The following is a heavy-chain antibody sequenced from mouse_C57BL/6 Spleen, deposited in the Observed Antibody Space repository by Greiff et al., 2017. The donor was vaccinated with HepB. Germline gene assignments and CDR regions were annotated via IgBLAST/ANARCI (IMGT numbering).Heavy chain of an antibody. CDR3: ARGPLGYFDY. CDR1: GYTFTDYN. V-gene: IGHV1-18*01. J-gene: IGHJ2*01. D-gene: IGHD4-1*01. Sequence: EVQLQQSGPELVKPGASVKIPCKASGYTFTDYNMDWVKQSHGKSLEWIGVINPNNGGTIYNQKFKGKATLTVDKSSSTAYMELRSLTSEDTAVYYWARGPLGYFDYWGQGTTLTVSS. CDR2: INPNNGGT.